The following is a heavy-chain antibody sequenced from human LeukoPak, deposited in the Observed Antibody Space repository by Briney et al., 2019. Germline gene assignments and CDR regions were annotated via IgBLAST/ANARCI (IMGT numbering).Heavy chain of an antibody. CDR3: AREGGSGWYSGWFDP. CDR2: ISSSSSYI. J-gene: IGHJ5*02. D-gene: IGHD6-19*01. V-gene: IGHV3-21*01. Sequence: GGSLRLSCAASGFTFSSYSMNWGRQAPGQGLDWVSSISSSSSYISYADSVKGRFTITRDNAKNSLYLQMNSLRAEDTALYYCAREGGSGWYSGWFDPWGQGTLVTVSS. CDR1: GFTFSSYS.